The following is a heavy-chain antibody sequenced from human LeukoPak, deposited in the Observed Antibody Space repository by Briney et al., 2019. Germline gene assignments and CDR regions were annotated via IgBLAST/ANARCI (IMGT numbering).Heavy chain of an antibody. Sequence: SETLSLTCAVYGGSFSGYYWSWIRQPPGKGLEWIGEINHSGSTNYNPSLKSRVTISVDTSKNQFSLKLSSVTAADTAVYYCASRGSYPPFDYWGQGTLVTVSS. CDR1: GGSFSGYY. V-gene: IGHV4-34*01. CDR3: ASRGSYPPFDY. D-gene: IGHD1-26*01. CDR2: INHSGST. J-gene: IGHJ4*02.